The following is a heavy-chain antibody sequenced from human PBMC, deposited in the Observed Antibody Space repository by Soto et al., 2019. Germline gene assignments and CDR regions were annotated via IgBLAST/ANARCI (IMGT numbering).Heavy chain of an antibody. V-gene: IGHV3-7*01. D-gene: IGHD3-3*01. CDR2: IKQDGSEK. Sequence: EVQLVESGGGLVQPGGSLRLSCAASGFTFSSYWMSWVRQAPGKGLEWVANIKQDGSEKYYVDSVKGRFTISRDNAKNSLYLQMNSLRAEDTAVYYCARKAYYDFWSGYSPGGYMDVWGKGTTVTVSS. CDR1: GFTFSSYW. J-gene: IGHJ6*03. CDR3: ARKAYYDFWSGYSPGGYMDV.